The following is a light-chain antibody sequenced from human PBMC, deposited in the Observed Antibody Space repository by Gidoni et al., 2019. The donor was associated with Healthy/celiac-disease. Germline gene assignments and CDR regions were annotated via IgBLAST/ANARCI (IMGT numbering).Light chain of an antibody. CDR2: AAS. CDR1: QGIRSY. V-gene: IGKV1D-8*01. J-gene: IGKJ1*01. Sequence: VIWMTQSPSLLSASTGDRVTISCRMSQGIRSYLAWYQQKPGKAPELLIYAASTLQSGVPSRFSGSGSGTDFTLTISCLQSEDVATYYCQQYYSFPWTFGQGTKVEIK. CDR3: QQYYSFPWT.